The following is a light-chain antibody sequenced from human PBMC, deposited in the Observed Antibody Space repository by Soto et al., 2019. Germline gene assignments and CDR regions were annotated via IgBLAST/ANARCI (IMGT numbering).Light chain of an antibody. J-gene: IGKJ5*01. V-gene: IGKV1D-13*01. CDR1: QGISSA. CDR3: QQFNNYPIT. Sequence: AIQLTQSPSSLSASVADRVTITCRASQGISSALAWYQQKPGKAPKLLIYDASSLESGVPSRLSGSGSGTDFTLTISSLQPEDFATYYCQQFNNYPITFGQGTRLEIK. CDR2: DAS.